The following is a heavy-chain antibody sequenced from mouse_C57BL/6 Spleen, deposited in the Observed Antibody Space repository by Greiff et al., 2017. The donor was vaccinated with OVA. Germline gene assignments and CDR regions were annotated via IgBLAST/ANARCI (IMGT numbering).Heavy chain of an antibody. Sequence: EVMLVESGGDLVKPGGSLKLSCAASGFTFSSYGMSWVRQTPDKRLEWVATISSGGSYTYYPASVKGRFTISRDNAKNTLYLQMSSLKSEDTAMYYCARATVVGAMDYWGQGTSVTVSS. J-gene: IGHJ4*01. D-gene: IGHD1-1*01. CDR1: GFTFSSYG. V-gene: IGHV5-6*01. CDR2: ISSGGSYT. CDR3: ARATVVGAMDY.